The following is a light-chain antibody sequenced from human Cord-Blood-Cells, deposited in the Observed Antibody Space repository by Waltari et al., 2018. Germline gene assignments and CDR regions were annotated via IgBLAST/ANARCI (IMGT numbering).Light chain of an antibody. V-gene: IGKV3-11*01. CDR3: QQRSNWLT. CDR2: DAS. Sequence: EIVLTQSPATLSLSPGERATLSCRASQSVSSYLAWSKPKPGQAPRLRIYDASNRATGIPARFSGSVSGTDFTLTISSLEPEDFAVYYCQQRSNWLTFGGGTKVEIK. J-gene: IGKJ4*01. CDR1: QSVSSY.